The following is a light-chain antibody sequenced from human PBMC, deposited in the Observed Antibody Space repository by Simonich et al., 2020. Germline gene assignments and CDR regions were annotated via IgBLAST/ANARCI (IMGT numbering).Light chain of an antibody. CDR2: WES. J-gene: IGKJ1*01. Sequence: DIVMTQSPDSLAVSLGERATINCKSRQSVLYNSTNKNYLAWYQQKPGQPPKLLIYWESTRESGVPNRFSGRGSGTDFTLTISSLQAEDVAVYYCQQYYSTPWTFGQGTKVEIK. CDR3: QQYYSTPWT. V-gene: IGKV4-1*01. CDR1: QSVLYNSTNKNY.